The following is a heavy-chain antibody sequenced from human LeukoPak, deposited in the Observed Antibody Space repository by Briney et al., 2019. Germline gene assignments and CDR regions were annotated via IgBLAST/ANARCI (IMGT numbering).Heavy chain of an antibody. CDR2: TIPIFGTA. V-gene: IGHV1-69*01. CDR3: ARGSGSYYHDAFDI. CDR1: GGTFSSYA. D-gene: IGHD3-10*01. Sequence: SVKVSCKASGGTFSSYAISWVRQAPGQGLEWMGGTIPIFGTANYAQKFQGRVTITADESTSTAYMELSSLRSEDTAVYYCARGSGSYYHDAFDIWGQGTMVTVSS. J-gene: IGHJ3*02.